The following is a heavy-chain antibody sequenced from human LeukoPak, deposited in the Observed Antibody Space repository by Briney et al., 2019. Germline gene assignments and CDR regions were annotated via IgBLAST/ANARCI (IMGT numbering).Heavy chain of an antibody. V-gene: IGHV3-48*01. CDR2: ISSTGSAI. D-gene: IGHD1-14*01. CDR3: ARDSNLSFDY. Sequence: GGSLRLSCGTSGFTFSSHSMKWVRQAPGKGLEWVSYISSTGSAIYYADSVKGRFTVSRDNAKDSLYLQMNSLRAEDTAVYYCARDSNLSFDYWGQGTLVTVST. CDR1: GFTFSSHS. J-gene: IGHJ4*02.